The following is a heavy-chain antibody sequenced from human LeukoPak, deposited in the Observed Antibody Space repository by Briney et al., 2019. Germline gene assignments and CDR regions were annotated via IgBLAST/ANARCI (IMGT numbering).Heavy chain of an antibody. J-gene: IGHJ6*04. Sequence: SVKFSCKASGGTFSSYAISWVRQAPGQGLEWMGGIIPIFGTANYAQKFQGRVTITADKSTSTAYMELSSLRSEDTAVYYCARGNTTRGGDYGMDVWGKGTTVTVSS. CDR2: IIPIFGTA. D-gene: IGHD3-16*01. CDR1: GGTFSSYA. V-gene: IGHV1-69*06. CDR3: ARGNTTRGGDYGMDV.